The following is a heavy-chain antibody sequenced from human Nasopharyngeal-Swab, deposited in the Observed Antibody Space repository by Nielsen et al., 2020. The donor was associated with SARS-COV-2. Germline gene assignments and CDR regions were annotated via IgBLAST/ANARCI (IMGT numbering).Heavy chain of an antibody. J-gene: IGHJ4*02. D-gene: IGHD2/OR15-2a*01. Sequence: GESLKISCAASGFTFSPYWMTWVRQAPGKGLEWVANVKQDGTEKYFVDCVKGRFTISRDNAKNSLYLHMNSLRAEDTAVYYCARDEILDYWGQGTLVTVSS. CDR1: GFTFSPYW. CDR2: VKQDGTEK. V-gene: IGHV3-7*01. CDR3: ARDEILDY.